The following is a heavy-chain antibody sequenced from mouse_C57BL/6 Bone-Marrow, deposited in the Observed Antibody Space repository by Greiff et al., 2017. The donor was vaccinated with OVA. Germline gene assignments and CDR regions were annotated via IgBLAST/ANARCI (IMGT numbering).Heavy chain of an antibody. V-gene: IGHV1-4*01. CDR2: INPSSGYT. D-gene: IGHD2-4*01. CDR1: GYTFTSYT. J-gene: IGHJ1*03. CDR3: ASYDYDWYFDV. Sequence: VQLQQSGAELARPGASVKMSCKASGYTFTSYTMHWVKQRPGQGLEWIGYINPSSGYTKYNQKFKDKATLTADKSSSTAYMQLSSLTSEDSAVYYCASYDYDWYFDVWGTGTTVTVSS.